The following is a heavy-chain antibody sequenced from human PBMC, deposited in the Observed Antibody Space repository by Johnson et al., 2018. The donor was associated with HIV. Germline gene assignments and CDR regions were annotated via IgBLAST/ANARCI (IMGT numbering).Heavy chain of an antibody. J-gene: IGHJ3*02. V-gene: IGHV3-20*04. CDR3: AKGRIISVAGTMDAFDI. Sequence: VQLVESGGDMVRPGGSLRLSCVASGFTFDDYDMGWVRQGPGTGLEWVSGISWNSGSKGYADSVKARFSISRDNAKNSLYLQMNSLRGEDTALYYCAKGRIISVAGTMDAFDIWGQGTMVTVSS. D-gene: IGHD6-19*01. CDR2: ISWNSGSK. CDR1: GFTFDDYD.